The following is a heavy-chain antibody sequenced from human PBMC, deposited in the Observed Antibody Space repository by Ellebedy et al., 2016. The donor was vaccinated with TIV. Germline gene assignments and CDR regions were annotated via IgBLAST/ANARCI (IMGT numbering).Heavy chain of an antibody. CDR3: ARDRTGTSFDY. D-gene: IGHD1-7*01. Sequence: SETLSLTCTVSGYSISSGYYWGWIRQPPGKGLEWIGSIYHSGSTYYNPSLKSRVTISVDPSKNQFSLKLRSVTAADTAVYYCARDRTGTSFDYWGQGTLVTVSS. J-gene: IGHJ4*02. CDR2: IYHSGST. CDR1: GYSISSGYY. V-gene: IGHV4-38-2*02.